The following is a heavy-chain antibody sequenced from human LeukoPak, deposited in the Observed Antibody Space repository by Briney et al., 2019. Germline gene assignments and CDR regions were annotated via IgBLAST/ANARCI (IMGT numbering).Heavy chain of an antibody. CDR2: INHSGST. D-gene: IGHD6-13*01. Sequence: SETLALTCAFCGGSFSGYYWSWIRQPPGKGLEWIGEINHSGSTNYNPSLKGRVTISVDTSKNQFSLKLSSVTAADTAVYYCARTQYSSSWSIDYWGQGTLVTVSP. CDR3: ARTQYSSSWSIDY. J-gene: IGHJ4*02. V-gene: IGHV4-34*01. CDR1: GGSFSGYY.